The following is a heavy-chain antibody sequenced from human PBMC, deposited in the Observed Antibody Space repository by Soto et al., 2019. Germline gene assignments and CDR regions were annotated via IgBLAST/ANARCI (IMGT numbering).Heavy chain of an antibody. V-gene: IGHV4-31*03. CDR1: VGSISSGGYY. CDR2: IYYSGST. Sequence: QVQLQESGPGLVKPSQTLSLTCTVSVGSISSGGYYWSWIRQHPGKGLEWIGYIYYSGSTYYNPSLKSRVTISVDTSKNQFSLKLSTVTAADTAVYYCARQSIFGVPVMDVWGQGTTVTVSS. J-gene: IGHJ6*02. D-gene: IGHD3-3*01. CDR3: ARQSIFGVPVMDV.